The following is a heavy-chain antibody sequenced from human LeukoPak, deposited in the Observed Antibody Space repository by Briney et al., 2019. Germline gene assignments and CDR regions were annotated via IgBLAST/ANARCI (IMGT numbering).Heavy chain of an antibody. CDR2: ISYDGSNK. V-gene: IGHV3-30-3*01. D-gene: IGHD3-10*01. CDR1: GFTFSSYA. Sequence: GRSLRLSCAASGFTFSSYAMHWVRQAPGKGLEWVAVISYDGSNKYYADSVKGRFTISRDNSKNTLYLQMNSLRAEDTAVYYCAAHTLWGYWGQGTLVTVSS. J-gene: IGHJ4*02. CDR3: AAHTLWGY.